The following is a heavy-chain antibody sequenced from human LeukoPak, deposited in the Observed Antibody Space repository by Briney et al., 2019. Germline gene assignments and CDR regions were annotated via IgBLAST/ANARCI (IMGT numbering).Heavy chain of an antibody. Sequence: GGSLRLSCAASGFTFSNYAMSWVRQAPGKGLEWVSTISGPGSSTYSADSVKGRFTISRDNSKNTLYLQMHSLRAEDTAIYYFANPSRDFDIGGYSHFDYGGQEPWSPSPQ. CDR1: GFTFSNYA. J-gene: IGHJ4*01. D-gene: IGHD3-22*01. CDR3: ANPSRDFDIGGYSHFDY. CDR2: ISGPGSST. V-gene: IGHV3-23*01.